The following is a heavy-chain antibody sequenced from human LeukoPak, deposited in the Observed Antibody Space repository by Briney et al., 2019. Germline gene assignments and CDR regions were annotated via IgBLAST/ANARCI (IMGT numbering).Heavy chain of an antibody. Sequence: GGSLRLSCAASGFTFSSYWMNWARQAPGKGLEWVASINHNGNVNYYVDSVKGRFTISRDNAKNSLYLQMSNLRAEDTAVYYCAKDLVGATLPDYWGQGTLVTVSS. D-gene: IGHD1-26*01. CDR2: INHNGNVN. CDR1: GFTFSSYW. V-gene: IGHV3-7*03. J-gene: IGHJ4*02. CDR3: AKDLVGATLPDY.